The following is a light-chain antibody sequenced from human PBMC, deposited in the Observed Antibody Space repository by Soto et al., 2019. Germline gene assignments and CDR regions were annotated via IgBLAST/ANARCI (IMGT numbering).Light chain of an antibody. J-gene: IGKJ1*01. CDR3: QQYGSSPGT. V-gene: IGKV3-20*01. Sequence: EIVLPQSPDTLSLSPGERATLSCRASQSISSTQLVWSQQKPVQAPSLLIFGASGSATGIPDRFSGSGSGTDFTLTISGLESEDFAVYYCQQYGSSPGTFGQGTKVDIK. CDR1: QSISSTQ. CDR2: GAS.